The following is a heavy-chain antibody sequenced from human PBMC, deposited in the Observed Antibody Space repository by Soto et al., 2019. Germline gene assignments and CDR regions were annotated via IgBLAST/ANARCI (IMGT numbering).Heavy chain of an antibody. J-gene: IGHJ3*01. V-gene: IGHV3-48*03. Sequence: EVQLVESGGGLVQPGGSLRLSCAVSGFTFSSSEMYWVRQAPGKGLEWISDIHPSGQPIFYADSVKGRFTISRDNANNSRFLKMNGLRAEDTAVYYCGRRASRWGQGTMVTVSS. D-gene: IGHD1-26*01. CDR3: GRRASR. CDR2: IHPSGQPI. CDR1: GFTFSSSE.